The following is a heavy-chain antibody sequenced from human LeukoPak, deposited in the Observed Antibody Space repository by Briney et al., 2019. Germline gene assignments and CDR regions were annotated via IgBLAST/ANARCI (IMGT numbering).Heavy chain of an antibody. D-gene: IGHD3-9*01. Sequence: GGSLRLSCAASGFTFSSYTMNWVRQAPGRGLEWVSCISSSSTYMLYADSAKGRFTISRDNAKNSLYLQMNSLRAEDTAVYYCAKDLAHYDILTGYYRGSFDYWGQGTLVTVSS. CDR2: ISSSSTYM. J-gene: IGHJ4*02. CDR3: AKDLAHYDILTGYYRGSFDY. CDR1: GFTFSSYT. V-gene: IGHV3-21*04.